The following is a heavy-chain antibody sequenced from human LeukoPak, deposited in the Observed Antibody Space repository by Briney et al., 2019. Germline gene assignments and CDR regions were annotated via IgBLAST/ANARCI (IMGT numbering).Heavy chain of an antibody. J-gene: IGHJ3*02. V-gene: IGHV4-39*01. CDR1: GGSISSSSYY. CDR2: IYYSGST. CDR3: ARHLGVPIYSSPLSPLDAFDI. Sequence: KPSETLSLTCTVSGGSISSSSYYWGWIRQPPGKGLEWLGSIYYSGSTYYNPSLKSRVTISVDTSKNQFSLKLSSVTAADTAVYYCARHLGVPIYSSPLSPLDAFDIWGQGTMVTVSS. D-gene: IGHD6-13*01.